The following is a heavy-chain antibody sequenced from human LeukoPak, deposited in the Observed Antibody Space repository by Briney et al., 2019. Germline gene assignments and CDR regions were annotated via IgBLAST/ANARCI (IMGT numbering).Heavy chain of an antibody. CDR3: ARAYGSWPQEDGFDY. Sequence: GGSLRLSCAASGFTFSNYAMSWVRQAPGKGLEWVSAIGASSGRTYYADSVKGRFTISRDNAKNSLYLQMNSLRAEDTAVYYCARAYGSWPQEDGFDYWGQGTLVTVSS. V-gene: IGHV3-23*01. D-gene: IGHD3-10*01. J-gene: IGHJ4*02. CDR1: GFTFSNYA. CDR2: IGASSGRT.